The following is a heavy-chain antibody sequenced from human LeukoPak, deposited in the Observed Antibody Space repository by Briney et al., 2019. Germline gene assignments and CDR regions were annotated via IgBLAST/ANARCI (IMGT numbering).Heavy chain of an antibody. CDR2: ISGSGGST. Sequence: PGGSLRLSCAASGLTFSSYAMSWVRQAPGKGLEWVSAISGSGGSTYYADSVKGRFTISRDNSKNTLYLQMNSLRAEDTAVYYCAKDVVDTAMVTVFDYWGQGTLVTVSS. J-gene: IGHJ4*02. CDR3: AKDVVDTAMVTVFDY. V-gene: IGHV3-23*01. D-gene: IGHD5-18*01. CDR1: GLTFSSYA.